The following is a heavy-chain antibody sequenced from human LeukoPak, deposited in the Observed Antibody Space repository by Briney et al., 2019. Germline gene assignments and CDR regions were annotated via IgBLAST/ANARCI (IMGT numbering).Heavy chain of an antibody. CDR3: ARMGRKRYYGSGSVDY. D-gene: IGHD3-10*01. CDR1: GYTFTGYY. V-gene: IGHV1-2*02. CDR2: INPNSGGT. Sequence: ASVKVSCKASGYTFTGYYMHWVRQAPGQGLEWMGWINPNSGGTNYAQKFQGRVTMTRDTSISTAYMELSRLRSDDTAVYYCARMGRKRYYGSGSVDYRGQGTLVTVSS. J-gene: IGHJ4*02.